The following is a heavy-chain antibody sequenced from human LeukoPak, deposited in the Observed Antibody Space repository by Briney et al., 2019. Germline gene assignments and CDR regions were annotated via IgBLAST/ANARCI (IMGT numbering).Heavy chain of an antibody. CDR3: ARGAGSSWYFYFDY. Sequence: GGSLRLSCAASGFTFSRNGMTWVRHVPGKGLEWVSNINWNGGSTDYGDSVKGRFTISRDNAKNSLYLQMNSLRVEDTAVYHCARGAGSSWYFYFDYWGQGTLVTVSS. CDR1: GFTFSRNG. J-gene: IGHJ4*02. D-gene: IGHD6-13*01. V-gene: IGHV3-20*01. CDR2: INWNGGST.